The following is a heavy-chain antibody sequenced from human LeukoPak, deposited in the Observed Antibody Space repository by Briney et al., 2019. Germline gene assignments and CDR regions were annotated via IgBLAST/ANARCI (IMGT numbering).Heavy chain of an antibody. D-gene: IGHD3-22*01. Sequence: PGGSLRLSCAASGFTFSSYEMNWVRQAPGNGLEWVSYISSSGSTIYYADSVKGRFTIFRDNAKNSLYLQMNSLRAEDTAVYYCARETSYYYDSTGDAFDIWGQGTMVTVSS. CDR2: ISSSGSTI. V-gene: IGHV3-48*03. CDR3: ARETSYYYDSTGDAFDI. J-gene: IGHJ3*02. CDR1: GFTFSSYE.